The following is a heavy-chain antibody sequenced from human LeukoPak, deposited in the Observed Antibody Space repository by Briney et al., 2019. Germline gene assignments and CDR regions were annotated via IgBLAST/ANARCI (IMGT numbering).Heavy chain of an antibody. Sequence: PSETLSLTCAVSGGSISSSNWWSWVRQPPGKGLEWIGEIYHSGSTDYNPSLKSRVTISVDKSKNQFSLKLSSVTAADTAVYYCARDGDDYGEHFDYWGQGTLVTVSS. CDR3: ARDGDDYGEHFDY. D-gene: IGHD4-17*01. V-gene: IGHV4-4*02. J-gene: IGHJ4*02. CDR2: IYHSGST. CDR1: GGSISSSNW.